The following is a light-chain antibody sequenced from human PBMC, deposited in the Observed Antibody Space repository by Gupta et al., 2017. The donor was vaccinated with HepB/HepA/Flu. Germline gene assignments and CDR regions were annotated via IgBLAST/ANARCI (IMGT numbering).Light chain of an antibody. CDR3: QAWDSSTVV. CDR1: KLGDKY. Sequence: SYELTHPPSVSVSPIQTASITCSGDKLGDKYACWYQQKPGQSAVLVIYQDSKRPSGIPERFSGANSGNTATLTISGTQAMDEADYYCQAWDSSTVVFGGGTKLTVL. J-gene: IGLJ2*01. V-gene: IGLV3-1*01. CDR2: QDS.